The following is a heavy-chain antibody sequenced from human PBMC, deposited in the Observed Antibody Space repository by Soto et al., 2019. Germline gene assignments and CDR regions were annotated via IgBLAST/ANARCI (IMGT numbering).Heavy chain of an antibody. CDR2: IKENRTTR. CDR1: PFTLSRYW. Sequence: PGGSLRLPCVASPFTLSRYWMGWVRPGPGKGLGWVATIKENRTTRYYLASVMGRYTTSRDNAKSSRYLQMDSMTAEDTAIYYGAKDVVQAYQQFKQFDYWGQGTLVTVSS. V-gene: IGHV3-7*01. CDR3: AKDVVQAYQQFKQFDY. J-gene: IGHJ4*02. D-gene: IGHD2-8*01.